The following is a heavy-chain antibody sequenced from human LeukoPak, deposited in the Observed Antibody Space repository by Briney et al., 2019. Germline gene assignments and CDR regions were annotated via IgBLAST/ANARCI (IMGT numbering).Heavy chain of an antibody. CDR2: TYYRSKWYN. CDR1: GDSVTSNSAA. J-gene: IGHJ4*02. V-gene: IGHV6-1*01. Sequence: SQTLSLTCAISGDSVTSNSAAWNWIRQSPSRGLEWLGRTYYRSKWYNDYAASVKSRITFNPDTSNNQFSLQLISVTPEDTAVYYCARGWSFDCWGQGTLVTVSP. CDR3: ARGWSFDC. D-gene: IGHD6-19*01.